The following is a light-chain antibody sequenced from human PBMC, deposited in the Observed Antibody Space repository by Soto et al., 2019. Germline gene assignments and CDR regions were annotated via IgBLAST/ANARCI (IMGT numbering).Light chain of an antibody. CDR3: HQYGRAPRK. Sequence: EIVLTQSPGTLSLSPGERATLSCRASQSVSNSYIARDHEKPGQAPRLLIYAASTRATGIPERFSGSASGTDFTHTISRLEPEDFAVCHCHQYGRAPRKFGQGTKV. J-gene: IGKJ1*01. V-gene: IGKV3-20*01. CDR1: QSVSNSY. CDR2: AAS.